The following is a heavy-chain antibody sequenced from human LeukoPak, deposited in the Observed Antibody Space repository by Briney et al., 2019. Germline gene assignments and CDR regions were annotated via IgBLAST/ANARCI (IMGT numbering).Heavy chain of an antibody. CDR1: GGSFSGYY. D-gene: IGHD3-3*01. CDR2: IYYSGST. V-gene: IGHV4-59*01. CDR3: ARAGGYYGYFDY. Sequence: PSETLSLTCAVYGGSFSGYYWSWIRQPPGKGLEWIGYIYYSGSTNYNPSLKSRVTISVDTSKNQFSLKLSSVTAADTAVYYCARAGGYYGYFDYWGQGTLVTVSS. J-gene: IGHJ4*02.